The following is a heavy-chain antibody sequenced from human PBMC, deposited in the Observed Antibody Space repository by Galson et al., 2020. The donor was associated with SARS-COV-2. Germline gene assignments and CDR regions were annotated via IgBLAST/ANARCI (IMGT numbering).Heavy chain of an antibody. V-gene: IGHV3-7*01. J-gene: IGHJ4*02. CDR1: GFTFSSYW. D-gene: IGHD3-3*01. CDR2: IKQDGNEK. CDR3: ARGSRLLEWHLGGHLDY. Sequence: GGSLRLSCAASGFTFSSYWMSWVRQAPGKGLERVATIKQDGNEKYYVDSVKGRFTISRDNAKNSMYLQMNSLRAEDTAVYYCARGSRLLEWHLGGHLDYWGQGTLVTVPS.